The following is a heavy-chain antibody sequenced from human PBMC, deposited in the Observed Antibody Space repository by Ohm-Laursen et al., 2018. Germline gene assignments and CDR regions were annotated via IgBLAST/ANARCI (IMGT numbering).Heavy chain of an antibody. Sequence: ASVKVSCKASGYTFTGYYMHWVRQAPGQGLEWMGWINPNSGGTNYAQKFQGRVTMTRDTSISTAYMELSRLRSDDTAVYYCAGTTVTTPNYYGMDVWGQGTTVTVSS. V-gene: IGHV1-2*02. J-gene: IGHJ6*02. CDR3: AGTTVTTPNYYGMDV. CDR1: GYTFTGYY. D-gene: IGHD4-17*01. CDR2: INPNSGGT.